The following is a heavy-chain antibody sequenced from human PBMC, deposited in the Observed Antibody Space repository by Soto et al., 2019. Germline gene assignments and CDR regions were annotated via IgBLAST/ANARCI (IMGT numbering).Heavy chain of an antibody. J-gene: IGHJ4*02. Sequence: QVHLVQSGAEVKKPGASVKVSCKASGYTFTSYGISWVRQAPGQGLEWMGWISGYNGDINYVEKFQGRLTMTTDTFTSPAYMELRSLRSDDTAVYFCAREGIANWYYFDYWGQGTLVIVSS. CDR1: GYTFTSYG. CDR2: ISGYNGDI. CDR3: AREGIANWYYFDY. V-gene: IGHV1-18*01. D-gene: IGHD1-1*01.